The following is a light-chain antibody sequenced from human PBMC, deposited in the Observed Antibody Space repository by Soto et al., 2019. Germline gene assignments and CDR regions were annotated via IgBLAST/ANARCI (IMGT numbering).Light chain of an antibody. Sequence: DIQMTQSPSSLSASVGDRVTITCRTSQSISSHLNWYQHKPGKAPKLLIFGASSLQSGVPSRFSGSGSGTDFTLTISRLFPDDVATYYCQQSYGASRTFGKGTRLEVK. CDR3: QQSYGASRT. J-gene: IGKJ2*01. CDR1: QSISSH. V-gene: IGKV1-39*01. CDR2: GAS.